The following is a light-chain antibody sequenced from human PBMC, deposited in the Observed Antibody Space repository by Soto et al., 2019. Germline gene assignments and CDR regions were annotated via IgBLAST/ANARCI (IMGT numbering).Light chain of an antibody. Sequence: ISMTQSPPTLSVSPGGRVTLSCEASETISADLAWYHHRPGQAPRLLIYAASTRAPGVPARFSGSGSGTDFTLAIGNLQPEDFVLYYCQHYQNFPRTFGQGTKLEIK. CDR2: AAS. CDR3: QHYQNFPRT. V-gene: IGKV3-15*01. J-gene: IGKJ2*01. CDR1: ETISAD.